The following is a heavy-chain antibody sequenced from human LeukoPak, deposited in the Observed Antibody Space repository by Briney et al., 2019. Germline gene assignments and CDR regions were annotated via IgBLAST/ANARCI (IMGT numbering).Heavy chain of an antibody. V-gene: IGHV3-53*01. CDR1: GFTVSSNY. CDR2: IYSGGNT. J-gene: IGHJ6*04. D-gene: IGHD2-2*02. CDR3: ARDQGYTFGYGMDV. Sequence: PGGSLRLSCAASGFTVSSNYMSWVRQAPGKGLEWVSVIYSGGNTYYADSVKGRLTISRDNSKNTLYLQMNSLRAEDTAVYYCARDQGYTFGYGMDVWGKGTTVTVSS.